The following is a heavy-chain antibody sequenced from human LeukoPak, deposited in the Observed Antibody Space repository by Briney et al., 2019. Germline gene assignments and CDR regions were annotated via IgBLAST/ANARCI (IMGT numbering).Heavy chain of an antibody. Sequence: SETLSLTCTVSGGSISSSDYYWGWIRQPPGKGLEWIGTMYYSGTTYYNPSLKSRLTISVDTSKNQFSLKLSSVTAADTAVYYCARQSYDAGSYSVLDHWGQGTLVTVSS. V-gene: IGHV4-39*01. CDR1: GGSISSSDYY. CDR2: MYYSGTT. D-gene: IGHD3-10*01. J-gene: IGHJ4*02. CDR3: ARQSYDAGSYSVLDH.